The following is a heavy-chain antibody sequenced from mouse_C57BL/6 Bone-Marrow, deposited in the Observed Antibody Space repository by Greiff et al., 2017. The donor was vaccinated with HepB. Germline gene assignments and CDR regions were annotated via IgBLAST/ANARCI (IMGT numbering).Heavy chain of an antibody. D-gene: IGHD1-1*01. Sequence: VQLVESGAELVRPGTSVKVSCKASGYAFTNYLIEWVKQRPGQGLEWIGVINPGSGGTNYNEKFKGKATLTADKSSSTAYMQLSSLTSEDSAVYFCARHDGSSYWYFDVWGTGTTVTVSS. CDR1: GYAFTNYL. CDR3: ARHDGSSYWYFDV. CDR2: INPGSGGT. J-gene: IGHJ1*03. V-gene: IGHV1-54*01.